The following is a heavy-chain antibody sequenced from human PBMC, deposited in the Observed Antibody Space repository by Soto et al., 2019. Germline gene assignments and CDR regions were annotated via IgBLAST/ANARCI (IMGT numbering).Heavy chain of an antibody. Sequence: VGSLRLSCAASGFTFRGYGMHWVRQAPGRGLEWVALISYDGSIKYYADSVRGRFTISRDNSKNTLYLQMNSLRAEDTAVYYCANSEYSRYKNIDVWGQGTTVTVSS. CDR1: GFTFRGYG. CDR2: ISYDGSIK. V-gene: IGHV3-30*18. J-gene: IGHJ6*02. D-gene: IGHD5-18*01. CDR3: ANSEYSRYKNIDV.